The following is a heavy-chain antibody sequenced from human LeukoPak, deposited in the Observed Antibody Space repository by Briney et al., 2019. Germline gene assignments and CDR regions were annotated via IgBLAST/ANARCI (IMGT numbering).Heavy chain of an antibody. V-gene: IGHV3-33*01. CDR2: IWYDGSNK. D-gene: IGHD2-8*01. J-gene: IGHJ6*04. CDR1: GFTYSSYG. Sequence: GRSLRLSCAASGFTYSSYGMHWVRQDPGKGLEWVAVIWYDGSNKYYADSVKGRFTISRDNSKNTLYLQMNSLRAEDTAVYYCATRYCTISACRASSYKSFDVWGKGTTVTVSS. CDR3: ATRYCTISACRASSYKSFDV.